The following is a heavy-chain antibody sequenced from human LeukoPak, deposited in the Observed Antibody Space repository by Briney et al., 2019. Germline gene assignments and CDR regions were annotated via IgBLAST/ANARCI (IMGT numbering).Heavy chain of an antibody. CDR3: ARDGYSGYGPNIYFDY. CDR1: GASIGSYY. D-gene: IGHD5-12*01. V-gene: IGHV4-59*01. CDR2: IYYSGTT. Sequence: SETLSLTCTVSGASIGSYYWNWIRKPPGKGLQWIGYIYYSGTTNYNPSLKSRVTISIDTSKNQFSLELSSVTAADTAVYYCARDGYSGYGPNIYFDYWGQGTLVTVSS. J-gene: IGHJ4*02.